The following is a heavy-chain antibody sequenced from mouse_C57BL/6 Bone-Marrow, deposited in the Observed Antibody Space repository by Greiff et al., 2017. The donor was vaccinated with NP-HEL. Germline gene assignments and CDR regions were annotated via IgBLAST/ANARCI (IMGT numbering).Heavy chain of an antibody. Sequence: LVESGAELVRPGSSVKLSCKDSYFAFMASAMHWVKQRPGHGLEWIGSFTMYSDATEYSENFKGKATLTANTSSSTAYMELSSLTSEDSAVYYCARGNYDYDGEDYYAMDYWGQGTSVTVSS. D-gene: IGHD2-4*01. CDR2: FTMYSDAT. J-gene: IGHJ4*01. CDR1: YFAFMASA. CDR3: ARGNYDYDGEDYYAMDY. V-gene: IGHV1-49*01.